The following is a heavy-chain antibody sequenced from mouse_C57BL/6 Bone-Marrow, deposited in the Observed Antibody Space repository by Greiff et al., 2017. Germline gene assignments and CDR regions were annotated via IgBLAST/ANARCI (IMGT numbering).Heavy chain of an antibody. CDR3: ARGGLPDDYGYAMDY. Sequence: VQLQQSGPELVKPGASVKISCKASGYSFTDYNMNWVKQSNGKSLEWIGVINPNYGTTSYNQKFKGKATLTVDQSSRTAYMQLNSLTSDDSAVDYCARGGLPDDYGYAMDYWGQGTSVTVSS. CDR1: GYSFTDYN. J-gene: IGHJ4*01. V-gene: IGHV1-39*01. CDR2: INPNYGTT. D-gene: IGHD2-4*01.